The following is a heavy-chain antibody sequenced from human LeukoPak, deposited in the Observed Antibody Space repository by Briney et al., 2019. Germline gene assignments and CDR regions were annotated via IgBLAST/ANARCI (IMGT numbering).Heavy chain of an antibody. CDR3: VRERNNFWSGHHSIFDS. V-gene: IGHV3-74*01. CDR1: GFTFSSYV. J-gene: IGHJ4*02. Sequence: HPGGSLRLSCETAGFTFSSYVMHWVRRTPGKGLVWVSRISHDGFISYADSVKGRFTFSRDNAENTLFLEMSSLRVEDTAVYYCVRERNNFWSGHHSIFDSWGQGTLVTVSS. CDR2: ISHDGFI. D-gene: IGHD3-3*01.